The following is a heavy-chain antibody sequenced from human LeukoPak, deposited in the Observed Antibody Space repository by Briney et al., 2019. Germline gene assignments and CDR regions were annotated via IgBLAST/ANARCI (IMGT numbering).Heavy chain of an antibody. CDR3: ARGAPPYCSGGSCYEVDAFDI. D-gene: IGHD2-15*01. Sequence: PGGSLRLSCAASGFTFSSYSMNWVRQAPGKGLEWVSSISISSSYIYYADSVKGRFTISRDNAKNSLYLQMNSLRAEDTAVYYCARGAPPYCSGGSCYEVDAFDIWGQGTMVTVSS. J-gene: IGHJ3*02. CDR2: ISISSSYI. V-gene: IGHV3-21*01. CDR1: GFTFSSYS.